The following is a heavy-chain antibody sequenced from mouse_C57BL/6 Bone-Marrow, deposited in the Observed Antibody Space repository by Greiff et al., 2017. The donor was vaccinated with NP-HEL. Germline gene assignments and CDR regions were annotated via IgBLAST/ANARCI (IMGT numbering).Heavy chain of an antibody. Sequence: QVQLQQSGAELVMPGASVKLSCKASGYTFTSYWMHWVKQRPGQGLEWIGEIDPSDSYTNYNQKFKGKSTLTVDKSSSTAYMQLSSLTSEDSAVYYCASDGYYGSSSPFAYWGQGTLVTVSA. CDR2: IDPSDSYT. V-gene: IGHV1-69*01. CDR3: ASDGYYGSSSPFAY. J-gene: IGHJ3*01. CDR1: GYTFTSYW. D-gene: IGHD1-1*01.